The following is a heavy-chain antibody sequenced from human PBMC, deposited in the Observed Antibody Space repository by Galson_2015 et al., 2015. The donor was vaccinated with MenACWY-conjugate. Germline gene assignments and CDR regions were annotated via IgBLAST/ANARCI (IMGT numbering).Heavy chain of an antibody. J-gene: IGHJ4*02. Sequence: SLRLSCAASGFTFSSHYMHWVRQVPGKELVWVSRINRDGSSTTYADSVKGRFSISRDNVNNSLFLQMDSLKTEDTAVYYCVRSDHGDFAFFRHWGQGRLVTVSS. CDR1: GFTFSSHY. CDR3: VRSDHGDFAFFRH. D-gene: IGHD3-10*01. V-gene: IGHV3-74*03. CDR2: INRDGSST.